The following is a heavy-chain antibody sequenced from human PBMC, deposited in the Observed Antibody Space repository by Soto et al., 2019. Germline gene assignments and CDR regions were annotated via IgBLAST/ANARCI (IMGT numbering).Heavy chain of an antibody. V-gene: IGHV1-58*01. J-gene: IGHJ4*02. CDR1: GFTFTSSA. Sequence: ASVKVSCKASGFTFTSSAVQWVRQARGQRLEWIGWIVVGSGNTNYAQKFQERVTITRDMSTSTAYMELSSLRSEDTAVYYCAADRECDTAMVPFDYWGQGTLVTVSS. D-gene: IGHD5-18*01. CDR3: AADRECDTAMVPFDY. CDR2: IVVGSGNT.